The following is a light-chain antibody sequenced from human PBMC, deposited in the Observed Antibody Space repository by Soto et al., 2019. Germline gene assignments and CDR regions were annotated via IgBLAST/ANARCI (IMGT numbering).Light chain of an antibody. CDR1: QGIGSW. CDR2: AAS. J-gene: IGKJ3*01. CDR3: QQANSFPFT. Sequence: DIQMTQSPSSVSASVGDSVTITCRASQGIGSWLAWYQQKAGKVPNLLIYAASSLQSGVPSRFSGSGSGTDFTLTISSLQPEDFATYYCQQANSFPFTFGPGTKVDLK. V-gene: IGKV1D-12*01.